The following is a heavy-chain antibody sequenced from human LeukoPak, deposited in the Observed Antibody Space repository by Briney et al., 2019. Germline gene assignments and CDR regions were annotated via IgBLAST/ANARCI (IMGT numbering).Heavy chain of an antibody. D-gene: IGHD3-22*01. CDR2: INPNSGGT. Sequence: PRGSVKVSCKASGYTFTGYYMHWVRQAPGQGLERMGWINPNSGGTNYAQKFQGRVTMTRDTSISTAYMELSRLRSDDTAVYYCARAITPYYYDSSGYYLDYWGQGTLVTVSS. J-gene: IGHJ4*02. V-gene: IGHV1-2*02. CDR3: ARAITPYYYDSSGYYLDY. CDR1: GYTFTGYY.